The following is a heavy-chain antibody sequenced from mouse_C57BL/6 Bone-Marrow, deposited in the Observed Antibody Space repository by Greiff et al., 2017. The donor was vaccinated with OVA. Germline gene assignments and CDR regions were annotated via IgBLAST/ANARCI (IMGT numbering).Heavy chain of an antibody. V-gene: IGHV14-4*01. Sequence: VHVKQSGAELVRPGASVKLSCTASGFNIKDDYMHWVKQRPEQGLEWIGWIDPENGDTEYASNFQGKATITADTSSNTAYLQLSSLTSEDTAVYYCTTFYDYDEFAYWGQGTLVTVSA. CDR3: TTFYDYDEFAY. CDR2: IDPENGDT. D-gene: IGHD2-4*01. J-gene: IGHJ3*01. CDR1: GFNIKDDY.